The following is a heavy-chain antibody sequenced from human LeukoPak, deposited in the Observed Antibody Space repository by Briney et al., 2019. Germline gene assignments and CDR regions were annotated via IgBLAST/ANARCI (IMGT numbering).Heavy chain of an antibody. CDR2: ISGSSSTI. D-gene: IGHD3-3*01. J-gene: IGHJ4*02. V-gene: IGHV3-48*02. CDR1: GFIFSNYN. Sequence: QPGGSLRLSCAASGFIFSNYNLNWVRQAPGKGLEWVAHISGSSSTIFYANSVRGRFTVSRDYAKNSSYLQMNSLRDDDTAVYYCARENGKDYDFWSRAFSHWGQGALAFVSS. CDR3: ARENGKDYDFWSRAFSH.